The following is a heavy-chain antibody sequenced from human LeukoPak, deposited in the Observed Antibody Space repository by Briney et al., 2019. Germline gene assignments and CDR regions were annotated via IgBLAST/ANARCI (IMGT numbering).Heavy chain of an antibody. CDR1: GGTFSRYA. Sequence: GASVKVSCKASGGTFSRYAISWVRQAPGQGLEWMGGIIPIFGTANYAQKFQGRVTITADESTSTAYMELSSLRSEDTAVYYCARWRGYSSGWFYFDYWGQGTLVTVSS. CDR2: IIPIFGTA. D-gene: IGHD6-19*01. CDR3: ARWRGYSSGWFYFDY. V-gene: IGHV1-69*13. J-gene: IGHJ4*02.